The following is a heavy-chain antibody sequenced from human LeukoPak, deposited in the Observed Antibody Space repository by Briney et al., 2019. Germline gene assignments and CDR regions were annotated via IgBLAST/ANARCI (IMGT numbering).Heavy chain of an antibody. CDR3: AREGSPFYYYYMDV. D-gene: IGHD2-15*01. CDR1: GGTFSSYA. J-gene: IGHJ6*03. CDR2: IIPIFGSA. V-gene: IGHV1-69*13. Sequence: ASVKVSCKASGGTFSSYAISWVRQAPGQGLEWMGGIIPIFGSANYAQKFQDRVTITADESTSTAYMELSSLRSDDTAVYYCAREGSPFYYYYMDVWGKGTTVTDSS.